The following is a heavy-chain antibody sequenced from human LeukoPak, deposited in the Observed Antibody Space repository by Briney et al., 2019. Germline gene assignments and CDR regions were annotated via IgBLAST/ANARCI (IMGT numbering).Heavy chain of an antibody. Sequence: GGSLRLSCAASGFTFSSYSMNWVRQAPGKGLEWVSAVSYDGSSQYYADSLKGRLTISRDNSKNTVYLQMNSLRAEDSAVYYCARPQGGRQLWLHFDYWGQGTQVTVSS. CDR1: GFTFSSYS. J-gene: IGHJ4*02. V-gene: IGHV3-30*03. D-gene: IGHD5-18*01. CDR3: ARPQGGRQLWLHFDY. CDR2: VSYDGSSQ.